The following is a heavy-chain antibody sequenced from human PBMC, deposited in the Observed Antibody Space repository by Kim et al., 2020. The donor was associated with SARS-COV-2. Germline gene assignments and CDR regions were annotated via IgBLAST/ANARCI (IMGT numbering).Heavy chain of an antibody. V-gene: IGHV4-30-4*01. CDR1: GGSISSGDYY. CDR2: IYYSGST. CDR3: AREYCSSTSCSSR. J-gene: IGHJ4*02. Sequence: SETLSLTCTVSGGSISSGDYYWSWIRQPPGKGLEWIGYIYYSGSTYYNPSLKSRVTISVDTSKNQFSLKLSSVTAADTAVYYCAREYCSSTSCSSRWGQGTLVTVSS. D-gene: IGHD2-2*01.